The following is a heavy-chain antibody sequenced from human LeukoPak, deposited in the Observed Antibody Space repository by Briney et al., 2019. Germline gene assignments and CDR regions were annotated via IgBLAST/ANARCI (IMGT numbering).Heavy chain of an antibody. V-gene: IGHV3-23*01. D-gene: IGHD4-17*01. CDR2: ISGSGANT. Sequence: PGGSLRLSCAASGFSFNTHDMSWVRQAPGKGLEWVSTISGSGANTYYADSVRGRFTISRDNSKNTLYLQMNSLRAEDTAVYYCARSDYGDYPFDYWGQGTLVTVSS. CDR3: ARSDYGDYPFDY. CDR1: GFSFNTHD. J-gene: IGHJ4*02.